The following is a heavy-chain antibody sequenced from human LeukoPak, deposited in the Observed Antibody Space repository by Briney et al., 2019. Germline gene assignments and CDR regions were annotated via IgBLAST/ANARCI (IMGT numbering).Heavy chain of an antibody. Sequence: ASVKVSCKASGYTFTSYNMHWVRQAPGQGLEWMGIIKPSGGSTTYAQKFQGRVTMTRDMSTSTLYMELSSLRSDDTAVYYCARAGAVVDNWFEPWGQGTLGHRLL. V-gene: IGHV1-46*01. CDR1: GYTFTSYN. J-gene: IGHJ5*02. CDR2: IKPSGGST. CDR3: ARAGAVVDNWFEP. D-gene: IGHD2-15*01.